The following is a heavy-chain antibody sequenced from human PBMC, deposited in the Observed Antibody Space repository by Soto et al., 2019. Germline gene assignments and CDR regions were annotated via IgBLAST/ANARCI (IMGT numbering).Heavy chain of an antibody. CDR1: GYTFTSYG. Sequence: ASVKVSCKASGYTFTSYGISWVRQAPGQGLEWMGWISAYNGNTNYAQKLQGRVTMTTDTSTSTAYMELRSLRSDDTAVYYCARDSAYYYDSSGYSNFDYWGQGTLVTSPQ. D-gene: IGHD3-22*01. CDR3: ARDSAYYYDSSGYSNFDY. CDR2: ISAYNGNT. V-gene: IGHV1-18*01. J-gene: IGHJ4*02.